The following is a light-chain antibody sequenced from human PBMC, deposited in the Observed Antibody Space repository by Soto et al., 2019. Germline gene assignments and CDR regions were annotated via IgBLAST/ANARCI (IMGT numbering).Light chain of an antibody. J-gene: IGKJ5*01. CDR1: QSVSSSY. CDR2: DAS. V-gene: IGKV3-11*01. CDR3: QQRKYWPPIT. Sequence: PGERATLSCRASQSVSSSYLAWYQQKPGQAPRLLIYDASNRATGIPARFSGSGSGTDFTLTISSLEPEDFAVYYCQQRKYWPPITFGQGTRLEI.